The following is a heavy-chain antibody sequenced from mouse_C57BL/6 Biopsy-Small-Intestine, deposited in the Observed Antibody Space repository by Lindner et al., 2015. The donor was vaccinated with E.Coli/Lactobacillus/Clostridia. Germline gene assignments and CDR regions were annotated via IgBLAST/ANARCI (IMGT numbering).Heavy chain of an antibody. Sequence: SVKVSCKASGYTFTNYQMHWVRQAPGQGLEWIGWMYKDKTQYVSTLEGRITVTWDTSINTVYMELSSLRPDDTAIYYCARGPQGGWFDTWGQGSRVTVS. V-gene: IGHV1-84*02. J-gene: IGHJ3*01. CDR2: MYKDKT. D-gene: IGHD1-1*02. CDR1: GYTFTNYQ. CDR3: ARGPQGGWFDT.